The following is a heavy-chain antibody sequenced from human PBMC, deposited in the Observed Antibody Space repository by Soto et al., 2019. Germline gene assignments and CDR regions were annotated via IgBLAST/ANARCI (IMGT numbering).Heavy chain of an antibody. V-gene: IGHV3-30-3*01. CDR1: GFTFSSYA. Sequence: PGGSLRLSCAASGFTFSSYAMHWFLQAPGKGLEWVAVISYDGSNKYYADSVKGRFTISRDNSKNTLYLQMNSLRAEDTAVYYCAREQIVVVHLFDYRGQGTLVTVSA. CDR3: AREQIVVVHLFDY. CDR2: ISYDGSNK. J-gene: IGHJ4*02. D-gene: IGHD3-22*01.